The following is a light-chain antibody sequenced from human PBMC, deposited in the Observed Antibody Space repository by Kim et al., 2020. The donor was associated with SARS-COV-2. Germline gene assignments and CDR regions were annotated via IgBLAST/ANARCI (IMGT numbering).Light chain of an antibody. Sequence: SVGDRVTITCRASQTIHIYLNWYQQRPGKAPKLLIESASSLQSGVPSRFSGGGSGTDFTLTISSVQPEDFATYYCQQSYNTPPITFGQGTRLEIK. CDR2: SAS. CDR3: QQSYNTPPIT. V-gene: IGKV1-39*01. J-gene: IGKJ5*01. CDR1: QTIHIY.